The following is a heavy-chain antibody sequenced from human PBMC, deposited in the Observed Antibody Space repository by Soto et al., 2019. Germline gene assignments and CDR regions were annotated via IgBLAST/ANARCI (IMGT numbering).Heavy chain of an antibody. D-gene: IGHD4-17*01. V-gene: IGHV1-69*02. CDR3: SVGADDDCRIPRGEAVLI. Sequence: QIQLVQSGSEVKKPGSSVRVSCKASGGPYSSHAVTWVRQAPGQGREWMGRIIAILDITNYAQKFQDRVTITSDKSEGTVYMELSRLTSEDADMYFGSVGADDDCRIPRGEAVLIWGQGTKVTVSS. CDR2: IIAILDIT. CDR1: GGPYSSHA. J-gene: IGHJ3*02.